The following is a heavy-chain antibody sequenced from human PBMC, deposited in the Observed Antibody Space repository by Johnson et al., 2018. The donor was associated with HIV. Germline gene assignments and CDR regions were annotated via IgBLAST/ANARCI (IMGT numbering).Heavy chain of an antibody. CDR3: ARGGLTAFDI. J-gene: IGHJ3*02. V-gene: IGHV3-30*03. CDR1: GITVSSNY. CDR2: ISYDGSNK. D-gene: IGHD5-12*01. Sequence: QVLLVESGGGLVQPGGSLRLSCAASGITVSSNYMTWVRQAPGKGLEWVAVISYDGSNKYYADSVKGRFTISRDNSKNTLYLQMNSLRAEDTAVYYCARGGLTAFDIWGQGTMVTVSS.